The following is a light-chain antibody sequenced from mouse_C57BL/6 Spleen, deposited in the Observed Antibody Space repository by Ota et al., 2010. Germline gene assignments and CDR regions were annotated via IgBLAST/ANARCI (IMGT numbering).Light chain of an antibody. CDR3: QSTAIRTR. V-gene: IGKV6-20*01. Sequence: NIVMTQSPKSMSMSVGERVTLSCKASENVGTYVSWYQQKAEQSLKMLIYGASNRYTGVPDRFTGSGSATDFTLTISSVQARRPCRLXLXQSTAIRTRFGRGTK. J-gene: IGKJ2*01. CDR2: GAS. CDR1: ENVGTY.